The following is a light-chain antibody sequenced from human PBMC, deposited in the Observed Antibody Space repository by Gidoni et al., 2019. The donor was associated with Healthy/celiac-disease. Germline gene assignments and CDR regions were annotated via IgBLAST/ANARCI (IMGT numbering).Light chain of an antibody. V-gene: IGKV1-39*01. Sequence: DIQLTQSPSSLSASVGDRVTITCRASQSISSYLNWYQQKPGKAPKLLIYAASSLQSGVPSRLSGSGSGTDFTLTIRSLQPEEFATYYCKQSYSTPPYTFGQGTKLEIK. J-gene: IGKJ2*01. CDR1: QSISSY. CDR3: KQSYSTPPYT. CDR2: AAS.